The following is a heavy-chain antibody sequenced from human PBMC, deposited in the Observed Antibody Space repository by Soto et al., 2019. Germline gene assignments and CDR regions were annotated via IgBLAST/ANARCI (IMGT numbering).Heavy chain of an antibody. Sequence: SETLSLTCAVYGGSFSCYYWSWIRQPPGKGLEWIGEINHSGSTNYNPSLKSRVTISVDTSKNQFSLKLSSVTAADTAVYYCARKETYYDFWSGYYVRGDYYYGMDVWGQGTTVTSP. CDR1: GGSFSCYY. D-gene: IGHD3-3*01. CDR3: ARKETYYDFWSGYYVRGDYYYGMDV. CDR2: INHSGST. V-gene: IGHV4-34*01. J-gene: IGHJ6*02.